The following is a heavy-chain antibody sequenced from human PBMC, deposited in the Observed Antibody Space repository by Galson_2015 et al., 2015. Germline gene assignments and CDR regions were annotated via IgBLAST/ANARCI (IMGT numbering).Heavy chain of an antibody. Sequence: SLRLSCAASGFTFSSYAMHWVRQAPGKGLEWVAVISYDGSNKYYADSVKGRFTISRDNSKNTLYLQMNSLRAEDTAVYYCASIHVDMNYWGQGTLVTVSS. CDR3: ASIHVDMNY. CDR2: ISYDGSNK. CDR1: GFTFSSYA. J-gene: IGHJ4*02. D-gene: IGHD5-12*01. V-gene: IGHV3-30-3*01.